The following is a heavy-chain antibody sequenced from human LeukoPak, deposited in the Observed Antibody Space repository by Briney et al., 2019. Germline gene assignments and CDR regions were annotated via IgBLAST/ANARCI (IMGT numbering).Heavy chain of an antibody. J-gene: IGHJ5*01. D-gene: IGHD3-10*01. CDR3: ARSRQASGLFNS. Sequence: SETLSLTCTVSGYAITSGGFSWNWILQPPGKGLEWIGCIYDRGPAYYNPSLKSRFTISVDRPKNQFFLNVTSLTAADTAVYYCARSRQASGLFNSWGQGTLVVVSS. CDR2: IYDRGPA. CDR1: GYAITSGGFS. V-gene: IGHV4-30-2*01.